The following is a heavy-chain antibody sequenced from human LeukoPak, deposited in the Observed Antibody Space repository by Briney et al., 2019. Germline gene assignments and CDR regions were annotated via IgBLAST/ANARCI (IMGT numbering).Heavy chain of an antibody. V-gene: IGHV4-59*06. CDR1: GGSIGSYY. Sequence: SETLSLTCTVSGGSIGSYYWNWIRQPPGKGLEWIGYIYYSGSTYYNPSLKSRVTISVDTSKNQFSLKLSSVTAADTAVYYCASRPIFGVVAKAFDIWGQGTMVTVSS. J-gene: IGHJ3*02. CDR3: ASRPIFGVVAKAFDI. CDR2: IYYSGST. D-gene: IGHD3-3*01.